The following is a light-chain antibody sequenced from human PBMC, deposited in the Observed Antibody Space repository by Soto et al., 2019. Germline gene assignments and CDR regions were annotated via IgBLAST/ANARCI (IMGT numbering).Light chain of an antibody. V-gene: IGLV2-14*01. J-gene: IGLJ2*01. Sequence: LTQPHSVSESPGKTVTISCTGTSSDVGGYNYVSWYQHHPGKAPKLMIFEVSNRPSGVSNRFSGSKSGNTASLTISGLQAEDEADYYCSSYTSSSTLVVFGGGTQLTVL. CDR3: SSYTSSSTLVV. CDR1: SSDVGGYNY. CDR2: EVS.